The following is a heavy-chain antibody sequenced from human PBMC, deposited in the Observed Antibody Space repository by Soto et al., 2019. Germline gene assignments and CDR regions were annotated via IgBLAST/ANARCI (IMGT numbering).Heavy chain of an antibody. J-gene: IGHJ4*02. V-gene: IGHV1-24*01. CDR3: ATAPKGDCSGGSCYLNFDY. CDR1: GYTLTELS. D-gene: IGHD2-15*01. CDR2: FDPEDGET. Sequence: ASVKVSCKVSGYTLTELSMHWVRQAPGKGLEWMGGFDPEDGETIYAQKFQGRVTMTEDTSTDTAYMELSSLRSEDTAVYCCATAPKGDCSGGSCYLNFDYWGQGTLVTVSS.